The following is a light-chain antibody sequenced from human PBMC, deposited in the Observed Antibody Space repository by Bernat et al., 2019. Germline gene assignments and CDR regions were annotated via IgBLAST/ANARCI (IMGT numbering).Light chain of an antibody. J-gene: IGLJ2*01. V-gene: IGLV2-8*01. CDR1: SSDVGGYNY. Sequence: QSALTQPPSASGSPGQSVTISCTGTSSDVGGYNYVSWYQQHPGKAPKLMIYEVSNRPSGVPDRFSGSKSGNTASLTVPGLQAEDEADYYCSSYAGSNNWVFGGGTKLTVL. CDR3: SSYAGSNNWV. CDR2: EVS.